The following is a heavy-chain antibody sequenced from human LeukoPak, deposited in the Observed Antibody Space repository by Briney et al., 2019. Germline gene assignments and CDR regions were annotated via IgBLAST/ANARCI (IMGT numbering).Heavy chain of an antibody. CDR3: ARDNRGYNWFDP. Sequence: SETLSLTCAVYGGSFSSYYWSWIRQPAGKGLEWIGRIYTSGSTNYNPSLKSRVTMSVDTSKNQFSLKLSSVTAADTAVYYCARDNRGYNWFDPWGQGTLVTVSS. D-gene: IGHD7-27*01. J-gene: IGHJ5*02. CDR2: IYTSGST. V-gene: IGHV4-4*07. CDR1: GGSFSSYY.